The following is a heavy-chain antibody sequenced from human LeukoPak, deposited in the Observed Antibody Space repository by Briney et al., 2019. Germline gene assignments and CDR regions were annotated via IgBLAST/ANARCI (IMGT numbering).Heavy chain of an antibody. Sequence: GASVKVSSKASGYTFTTFGISWVRQAAGQGGECMRWMGASIGKTDYAQKLQGSITMPTATSTSTAYMALRSLRSDETAVYYWARLISETDYGDYVMPGYFDYWGEGSLVTASS. D-gene: IGHD4-17*01. CDR1: GYTFTTFG. J-gene: IGHJ4*02. CDR3: ARLISETDYGDYVMPGYFDY. V-gene: IGHV1-18*01. CDR2: MGASIGKT.